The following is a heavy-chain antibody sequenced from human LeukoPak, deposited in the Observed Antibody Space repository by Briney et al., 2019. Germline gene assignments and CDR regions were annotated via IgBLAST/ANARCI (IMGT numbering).Heavy chain of an antibody. CDR3: ARRNRDTGSGYYYYGMDV. V-gene: IGHV4-4*07. D-gene: IGHD5-18*01. J-gene: IGHJ6*02. CDR2: IYTSGST. CDR1: GGSISSYY. Sequence: SETLSLTCTVSGGSISSYYWSWIRQPAGKGLEWIGRIYTSGSTNYNPSLKSRVTMSVDTSKNQFSLKLSSVTAVDTAVYYCARRNRDTGSGYYYYGMDVWGQGTTVTVSS.